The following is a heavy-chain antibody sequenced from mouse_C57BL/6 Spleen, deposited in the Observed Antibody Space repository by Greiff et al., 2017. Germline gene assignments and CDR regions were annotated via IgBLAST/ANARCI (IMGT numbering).Heavy chain of an antibody. CDR2: INHSSGYT. V-gene: IGHV1-7*01. Sequence: VMLVESGAELAKPGASVKLSCKASGYTFTSYWMHWVKQRPGQGLEWIGYINHSSGYTKYNQKFKDKVTLTADKSSSTAYMQLSSLTYEDSAVYYCARSDSSHGYWYFDVWGTGTTVTVSS. CDR1: GYTFTSYW. D-gene: IGHD1-1*01. CDR3: ARSDSSHGYWYFDV. J-gene: IGHJ1*03.